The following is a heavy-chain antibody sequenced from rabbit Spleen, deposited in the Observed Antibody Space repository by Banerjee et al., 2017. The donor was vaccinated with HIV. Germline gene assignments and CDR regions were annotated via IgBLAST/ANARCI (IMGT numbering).Heavy chain of an antibody. Sequence: QSLEESGGDLVKPEGSLALTCTASGFSFSSSYYMCWVRQAPGKGLEWIGCIYPDSSISTYYATWAKGRFTISKTSSTAVTLQMTSLTAADTATYFCARDTSSSFSSYGMDLWGPGTLVTVS. CDR2: IYPDSSIST. J-gene: IGHJ6*01. CDR3: ARDTSSSFSSYGMDL. CDR1: GFSFSSSYY. V-gene: IGHV1S40*01. D-gene: IGHD1-1*01.